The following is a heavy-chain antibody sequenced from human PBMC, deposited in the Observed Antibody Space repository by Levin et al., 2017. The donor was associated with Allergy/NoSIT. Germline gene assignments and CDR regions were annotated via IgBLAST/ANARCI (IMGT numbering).Heavy chain of an antibody. Sequence: GGSLRLSCKGSGDSFNRHWIGWVRQMPGKGLEWMGTIYPGDSDTRYSPSFQGRVTISADRSISTAYLQWSSLRASDTAIYYGARYSAGSSCSNTDCYANFDYWGQGTRVTVSS. CDR2: IYPGDSDT. J-gene: IGHJ4*02. CDR1: GDSFNRHW. D-gene: IGHD2-2*01. CDR3: ARYSAGSSCSNTDCYANFDY. V-gene: IGHV5-51*01.